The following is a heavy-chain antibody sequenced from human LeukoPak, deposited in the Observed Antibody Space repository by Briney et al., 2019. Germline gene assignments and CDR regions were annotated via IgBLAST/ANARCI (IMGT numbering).Heavy chain of an antibody. CDR3: ARHDYYGSVNWFDP. CDR1: GGSLNSPNFY. CDR2: NYYAGTT. Sequence: SETLSLTCIVSGGSLNSPNFYWAWIRQPPGKGLEWIAINYYAGTTYYTPSLKSRLTISVETSKNQFSLMVTSVTAADTAVYYCARHDYYGSVNWFDPWGQGTLITVSS. D-gene: IGHD3-10*01. V-gene: IGHV4-39*01. J-gene: IGHJ5*02.